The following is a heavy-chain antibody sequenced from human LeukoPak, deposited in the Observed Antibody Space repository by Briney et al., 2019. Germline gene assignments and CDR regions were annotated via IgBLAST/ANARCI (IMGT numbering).Heavy chain of an antibody. V-gene: IGHV3-23*01. CDR2: ISGSGGST. CDR1: GFTFSSYA. Sequence: GGSLRLSCAASGFTFSSYAMSWVRQAPGKGLEWVSAISGSGGSTYYADSVKGRFTISRDNSKNTLYLQMNSLIAEDTAVYYCAKGRYHDSGDEEYFDYWGQGTLVTVSS. D-gene: IGHD3-10*01. CDR3: AKGRYHDSGDEEYFDY. J-gene: IGHJ4*02.